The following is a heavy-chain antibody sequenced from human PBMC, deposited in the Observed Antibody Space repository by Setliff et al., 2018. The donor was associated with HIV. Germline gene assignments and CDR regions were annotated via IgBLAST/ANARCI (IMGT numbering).Heavy chain of an antibody. D-gene: IGHD3-10*01. CDR1: GDSISSSYCS. CDR3: ARHAFNGGWFGQVLLPYFDN. Sequence: ASETLSLTCTIFGDSISSSYCSWSWIRQSPGKGLHWIGTVSYDGTTYYNPTLDSRVSISVEASRIQFSLNLTSVTASDTAFYFCARHAFNGGWFGQVLLPYFDNLGRGILVTVSS. J-gene: IGHJ4*02. CDR2: VSYDGTT. V-gene: IGHV4-39*01.